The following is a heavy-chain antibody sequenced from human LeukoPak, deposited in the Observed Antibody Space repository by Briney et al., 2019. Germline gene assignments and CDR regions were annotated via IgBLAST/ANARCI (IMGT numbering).Heavy chain of an antibody. J-gene: IGHJ5*02. CDR1: GFTVSSNY. Sequence: GGSLRLSCAASGFTVSSNYMSWVRQAPGKGLEWVSVIYSGGSTYYADSVKGRFTISRDNSKNTLYHQMNSLRAEDTAVYYCARDMTGAESAWGQGTLVTASS. CDR3: ARDMTGAESA. CDR2: IYSGGST. D-gene: IGHD1-14*01. V-gene: IGHV3-53*01.